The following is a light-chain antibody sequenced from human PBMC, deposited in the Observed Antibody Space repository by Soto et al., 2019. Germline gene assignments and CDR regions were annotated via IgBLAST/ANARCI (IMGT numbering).Light chain of an antibody. CDR3: LQDYNYPRT. V-gene: IGKV1-6*01. J-gene: IGKJ1*01. CDR2: AAS. CDR1: QGIRND. Sequence: IEMTQSPSSLSSSVEARVTITCRASQGIRNDLGWYQQRPGKAPKLLIHAASILQSGVPSRFSGSGSDTDFTLTISSLQPEDFATYYCLQDYNYPRTFGQGTKVDIK.